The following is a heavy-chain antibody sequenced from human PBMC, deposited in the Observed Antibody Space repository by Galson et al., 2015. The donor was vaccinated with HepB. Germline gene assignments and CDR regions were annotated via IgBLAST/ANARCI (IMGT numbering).Heavy chain of an antibody. CDR1: GFSIDDYA. J-gene: IGHJ6*03. Sequence: SLRLSCAASGFSIDDYAMHWVRQAPGKGLEWVSGISWDSDPIGYADSVKGRFTISRDNAKNSLYLQMKSLRPEDTALYYCAKAMTTNYYYSYYIDVWGKGTTV. V-gene: IGHV3-9*01. D-gene: IGHD4-17*01. CDR2: ISWDSDPI. CDR3: AKAMTTNYYYSYYIDV.